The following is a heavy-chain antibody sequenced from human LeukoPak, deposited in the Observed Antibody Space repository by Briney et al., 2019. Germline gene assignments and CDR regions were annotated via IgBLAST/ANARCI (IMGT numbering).Heavy chain of an antibody. CDR3: ARGGTFVSDY. CDR2: IKEDGSEK. V-gene: IGHV3-7*01. D-gene: IGHD1-1*01. Sequence: KAGGSLRLSCAASGFTFSTFWMSWVRQAPGKGLEWVANIKEDGSEKYYVDSMKGRFTVSRDNAKNSLYLQMDSLRAGDAAVYYCARGGTFVSDYWGQGTLVTVSS. J-gene: IGHJ4*02. CDR1: GFTFSTFW.